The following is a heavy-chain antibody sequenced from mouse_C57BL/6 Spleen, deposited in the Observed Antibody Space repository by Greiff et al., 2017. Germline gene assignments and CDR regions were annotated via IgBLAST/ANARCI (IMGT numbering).Heavy chain of an antibody. Sequence: EVKLQESGPGMVKPSQSLSLTCTVTGYSITSGYDWHWIRHFPGNKLEWMGYISYSGSTNYNPSLKSRISITHDTSKNHFFLKLNSVTTEGTATXCCARGHYGSSYVGYFDVWGTGTTVTVSS. J-gene: IGHJ1*03. CDR2: ISYSGST. D-gene: IGHD1-1*01. CDR1: GYSITSGYD. CDR3: ARGHYGSSYVGYFDV. V-gene: IGHV3-1*01.